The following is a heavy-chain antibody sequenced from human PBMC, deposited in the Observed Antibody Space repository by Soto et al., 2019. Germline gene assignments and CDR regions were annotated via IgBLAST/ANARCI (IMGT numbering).Heavy chain of an antibody. Sequence: SETLSLTATVSGASIKGSNYFGGWSRQRTARGLEFVGSIHSSGGTYYNPSLKSRVTVSVDLSNSHFSLSLKSLTGTDTAVYYCGRLSEAATGHTDFDFWGQGTLVTVSS. CDR1: GASIKGSNYF. CDR3: GRLSEAATGHTDFDF. J-gene: IGHJ4*02. V-gene: IGHV4-39*02. D-gene: IGHD2-15*01. CDR2: IHSSGGT.